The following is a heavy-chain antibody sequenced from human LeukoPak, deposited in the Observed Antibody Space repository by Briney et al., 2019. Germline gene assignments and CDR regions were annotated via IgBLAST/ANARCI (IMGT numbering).Heavy chain of an antibody. CDR3: ARQTGSGLFILP. D-gene: IGHD3/OR15-3a*01. CDR1: GVSISSSYSY. J-gene: IGHJ4*02. V-gene: IGHV4-39*01. CDR2: IYYTGNT. Sequence: PSESLSLTCTVSGVSISSSYSYWGWIRQPPGMGLEWIGSIYYTGNTYYNASLKSQVSISIDTSKNQFSLKLTSVTAADTAVYYCARQTGSGLFILPGGQGTLVTVSS.